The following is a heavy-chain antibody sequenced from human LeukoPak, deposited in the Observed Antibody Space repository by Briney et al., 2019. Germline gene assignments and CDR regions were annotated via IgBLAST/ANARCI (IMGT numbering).Heavy chain of an antibody. CDR1: GGSFSGYY. CDR3: ARGPRWFGN. J-gene: IGHJ4*02. Sequence: NPSDTLSLTCAVYGGSFSGYYWSWIRQPAGKGLEWIGRISARGSTNYNPSLKSRVTISVDTSKNQFSLKLSSVTAADTAVYYCARGPRWFGNWGQGTLVTVSS. CDR2: ISARGST. V-gene: IGHV4-59*10. D-gene: IGHD3-10*01.